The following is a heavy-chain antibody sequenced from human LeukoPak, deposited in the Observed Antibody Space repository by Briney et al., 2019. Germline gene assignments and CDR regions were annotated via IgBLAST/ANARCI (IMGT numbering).Heavy chain of an antibody. CDR1: GFTFSAYE. V-gene: IGHV3-48*03. J-gene: IGHJ3*02. CDR2: ISSSGNTI. CDR3: TRDQGIIVVLGDAFDI. D-gene: IGHD2-2*01. Sequence: GGSLRLSCAASGFTFSAYEMNWVRQAPGKGLEWVSYISSSGNTIYYADSVRGRFTISRDNAKNSLYLQMNSLRAEDTALYYCTRDQGIIVVLGDAFDIWGQGTTVTVSS.